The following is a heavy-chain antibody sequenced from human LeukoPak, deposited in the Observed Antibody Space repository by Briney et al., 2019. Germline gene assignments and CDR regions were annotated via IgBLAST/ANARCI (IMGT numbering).Heavy chain of an antibody. CDR1: GYTFTSNY. V-gene: IGHV1-46*01. J-gene: IGHJ4*02. Sequence: ASVKISCKAFGYTFTSNYMHWVRQAPGQGPEWMGVISPSGGSTTYAQKFQGRVTLTRDMSTSTDYLELSSLRSEDTAVYYCARDFVVGAIDFDYWGQGTLVTVSS. D-gene: IGHD1-26*01. CDR3: ARDFVVGAIDFDY. CDR2: ISPSGGST.